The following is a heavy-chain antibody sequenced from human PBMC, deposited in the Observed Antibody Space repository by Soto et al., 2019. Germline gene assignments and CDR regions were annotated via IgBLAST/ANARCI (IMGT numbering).Heavy chain of an antibody. V-gene: IGHV3-23*01. J-gene: IGHJ5*02. Sequence: GGSLRLSCAASGFTFSSYAMSWVRQAPGKGLEWVSAISGSGGSTYYADSVKGRFTISRDNSKNTLYLQMNSLRAEDTAVYYCAKDGGYEFFFNWFDPWGQGTLVTVSS. D-gene: IGHD5-12*01. CDR2: ISGSGGST. CDR1: GFTFSSYA. CDR3: AKDGGYEFFFNWFDP.